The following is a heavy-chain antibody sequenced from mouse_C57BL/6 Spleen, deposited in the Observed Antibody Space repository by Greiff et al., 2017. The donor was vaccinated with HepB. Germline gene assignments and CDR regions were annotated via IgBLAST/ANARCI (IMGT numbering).Heavy chain of an antibody. CDR3: ASGDYYYAMDY. CDR2: IYPGSGNT. J-gene: IGHJ4*01. D-gene: IGHD6-2*01. V-gene: IGHV1-76*01. CDR1: GYTFTDYY. Sequence: QVQLKESGAELVRPGASVKLSCKASGYTFTDYYINWVKQRPGQGLEWIARIYPGSGNTYYNEKFKGKATLTAEKSSSTAYMQLSSLTSEDSAVYFCASGDYYYAMDYWGQGTSVTVSS.